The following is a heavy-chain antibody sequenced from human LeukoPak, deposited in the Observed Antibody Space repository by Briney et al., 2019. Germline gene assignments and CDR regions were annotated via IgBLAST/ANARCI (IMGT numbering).Heavy chain of an antibody. V-gene: IGHV1-2*02. CDR3: ARANRRVGIVANRFDY. CDR1: GYTFTGYY. CDR2: INPNSGGT. J-gene: IGHJ4*02. D-gene: IGHD5-12*01. Sequence: ASVKVSCKASGYTFTGYYMHWVRQAPGQGLEWMGWINPNSGGTNYAQKFQGRVTMTRDTSISTAYMELSRLRSDDTAVYYCARANRRVGIVANRFDYWGQGTLVTVSS.